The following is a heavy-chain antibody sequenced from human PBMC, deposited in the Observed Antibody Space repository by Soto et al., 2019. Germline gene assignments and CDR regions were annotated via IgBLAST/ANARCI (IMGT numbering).Heavy chain of an antibody. CDR1: GLTLNSYW. CDR2: LTQDGSEK. J-gene: IGHJ5*01. CDR3: ARFGSRWLDS. D-gene: IGHD2-2*01. V-gene: IGHV3-7*03. Sequence: LRLSCAASGLTLNSYWMSGDRQAPGKGRDWVANLTQDGSEKYYVDSVTGRYTISRDNAKNSLYLQMNSQRAEDTAGYYCARFGSRWLDSWGHGTLVTVSS.